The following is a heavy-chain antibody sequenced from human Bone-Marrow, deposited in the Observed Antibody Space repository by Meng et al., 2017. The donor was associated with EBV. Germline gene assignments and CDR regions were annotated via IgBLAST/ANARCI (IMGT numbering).Heavy chain of an antibody. J-gene: IGHJ4*02. CDR3: ARATGGSTGYFR. Sequence: QGQLQQGGAGLLKPSEPLSLPCVVNGGSLSGFSWSWIRQAPGKGLEWIGEIKHSGSTNYNPSLKNRVTISVDPSKNQFSLRLSSVTAADTAVYYCARATGGSTGYFRWGQGTLVTVSS. CDR2: IKHSGST. D-gene: IGHD3-9*01. V-gene: IGHV4-34*01. CDR1: GGSLSGFS.